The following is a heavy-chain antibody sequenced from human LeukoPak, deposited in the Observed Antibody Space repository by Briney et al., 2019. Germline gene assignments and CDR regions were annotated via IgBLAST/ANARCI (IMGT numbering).Heavy chain of an antibody. Sequence: GASVKVSCKASGYTFTGYGISWVRQAPGQGLEWMGWISAYNGNTNYAQKLQGRVTITRDTSASTAYMELSSLRSEDTAVYYCARKASIAAAGTGDDYWGQGTLVTVSS. CDR3: ARKASIAAAGTGDDY. CDR2: ISAYNGNT. V-gene: IGHV1-18*01. D-gene: IGHD6-13*01. CDR1: GYTFTGYG. J-gene: IGHJ4*02.